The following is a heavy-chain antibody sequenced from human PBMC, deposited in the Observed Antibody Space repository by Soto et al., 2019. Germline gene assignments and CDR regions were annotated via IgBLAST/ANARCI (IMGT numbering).Heavy chain of an antibody. J-gene: IGHJ6*02. CDR2: ISAYNGNT. CDR1: GYTFTSYG. V-gene: IGHV1-18*01. CDR3: ARDPFLYYYGSGSYYLPNYYYYGMDV. D-gene: IGHD3-10*01. Sequence: EASVKVSCKASGYTFTSYGISWVRQAPGQGLEWMGWISAYNGNTNYAQKLQGRVTMTTDTSTSTAYMELRSLRSDDTAVYYCARDPFLYYYGSGSYYLPNYYYYGMDVWGQGTTVTVSS.